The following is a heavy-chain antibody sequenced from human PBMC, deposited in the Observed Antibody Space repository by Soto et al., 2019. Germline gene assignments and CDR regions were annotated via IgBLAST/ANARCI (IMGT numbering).Heavy chain of an antibody. D-gene: IGHD5-18*01. Sequence: GALRGSCAASVFTFSSYSMNWVRQAPGKGLEWVSSISSSSSYIYYADSVKGRFTISRDNAKNSLYLQMNSLRAEDTAVYYCARDEYSYGNPDYWGQGTLVTVS. CDR1: VFTFSSYS. CDR2: ISSSSSYI. V-gene: IGHV3-21*01. CDR3: ARDEYSYGNPDY. J-gene: IGHJ4*02.